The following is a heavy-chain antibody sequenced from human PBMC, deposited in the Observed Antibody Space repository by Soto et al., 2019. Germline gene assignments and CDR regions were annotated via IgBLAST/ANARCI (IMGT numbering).Heavy chain of an antibody. CDR3: ARSYKSGWYYFDY. J-gene: IGHJ4*02. CDR1: GFTFSTHA. Sequence: GGSLRLSFAASGFTFSTHAIHWVRQAPGKGLEWAAFISYDGNNKNYADSVKGRFTTSRDNSKNTVYLQMNSLTAEDTAVYYCARSYKSGWYYFDYWGQGTLVTVSS. D-gene: IGHD6-19*01. CDR2: ISYDGNNK. V-gene: IGHV3-30-3*01.